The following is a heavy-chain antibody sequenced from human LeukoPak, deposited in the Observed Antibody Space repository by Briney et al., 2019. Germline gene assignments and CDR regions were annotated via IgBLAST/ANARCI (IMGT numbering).Heavy chain of an antibody. CDR3: ARDRPDSSGWSTGDENWFDP. CDR2: INISGGST. J-gene: IGHJ5*02. D-gene: IGHD6-19*01. V-gene: IGHV1-46*01. Sequence: GASVKVSCKASGYTFTSYYMHWVRQAPGQGLEWMGIINISGGSTSYAQKFQGRVTMTRDISTSTVYMGLSSLRSEDTAVYYCARDRPDSSGWSTGDENWFDPWGQGTLVTVSS. CDR1: GYTFTSYY.